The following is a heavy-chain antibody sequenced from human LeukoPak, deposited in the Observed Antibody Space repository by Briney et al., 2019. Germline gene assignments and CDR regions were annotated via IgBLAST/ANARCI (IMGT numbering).Heavy chain of an antibody. CDR1: GGSISSYY. Sequence: PSETLSLTCTVSGGSISSYYWSWIRQPPGKGLEWIGYIYYSGSTYYNPSLKSRVTISVDTSKNQFSLKLSSVTAADTAVYYCARAGDLYSGSYYVNYWGQGTLVTVSS. CDR2: IYYSGST. J-gene: IGHJ4*02. D-gene: IGHD1-26*01. V-gene: IGHV4-59*12. CDR3: ARAGDLYSGSYYVNY.